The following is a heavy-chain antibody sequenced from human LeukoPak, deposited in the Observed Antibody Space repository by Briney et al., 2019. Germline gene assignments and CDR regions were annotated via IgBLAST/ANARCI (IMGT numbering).Heavy chain of an antibody. V-gene: IGHV3-23*01. CDR3: APLGYSYASYFYS. CDR1: GFTFSTYA. J-gene: IGHJ4*02. D-gene: IGHD5-18*01. Sequence: PGGSLRLSCAASGFTFSTYAMSWVRQAPGKGPEWVSSISGDSAGKFYAESVKGRFTISRDNSKNTLYLQMNGLRTEDTAVYFCAPLGYSYASYFYSWGQGTLVTVSS. CDR2: ISGDSAGK.